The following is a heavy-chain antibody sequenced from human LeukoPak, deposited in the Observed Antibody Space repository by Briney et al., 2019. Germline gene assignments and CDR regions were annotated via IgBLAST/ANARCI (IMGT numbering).Heavy chain of an antibody. CDR3: TTQPPGDY. Sequence: PGGSLRLSCAASGFTFTNAWMNWVRQAPGKGLEWVGRMKKKTDGGTADYAAPVKGRFTISRDDSKNTLYVQMNSLKTEDTGVYYCTTQPPGDYWGQGTLVTVSS. V-gene: IGHV3-15*01. CDR2: MKKKTDGGTA. J-gene: IGHJ4*02. CDR1: GFTFTNAW.